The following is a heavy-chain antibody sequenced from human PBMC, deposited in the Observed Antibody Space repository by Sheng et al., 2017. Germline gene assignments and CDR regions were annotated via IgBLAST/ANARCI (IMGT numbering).Heavy chain of an antibody. D-gene: IGHD3-22*01. Sequence: QVQLVESGGGVVQPGRSLRLSCAASGFTFSSYAMHWVRQAPGKGLEWVAVISYDGSNKYYADSVKGRFTISRDNSKNTLYLQMNSLRAEDTAVYYCARGGIYDSSGYDAFDIWGQGTMVTVSS. V-gene: IGHV3-30-3*01. CDR2: ISYDGSNK. J-gene: IGHJ3*02. CDR1: GFTFSSYA. CDR3: ARGGIYDSSGYDAFDI.